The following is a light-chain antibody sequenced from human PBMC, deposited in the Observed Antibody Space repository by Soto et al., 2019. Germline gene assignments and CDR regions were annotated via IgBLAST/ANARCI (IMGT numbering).Light chain of an antibody. CDR2: DAS. CDR1: QSISSW. V-gene: IGKV1-5*01. Sequence: DIQMTQSPSTLSTSVGERAAISCRASQSISSWLAWYQQKPGKAPKLLIYDASSLESGVPSRFSGSGSGTEFTLTSSSLQPDDFATYFCQQFNSYPITFGQGTRLEIK. CDR3: QQFNSYPIT. J-gene: IGKJ5*01.